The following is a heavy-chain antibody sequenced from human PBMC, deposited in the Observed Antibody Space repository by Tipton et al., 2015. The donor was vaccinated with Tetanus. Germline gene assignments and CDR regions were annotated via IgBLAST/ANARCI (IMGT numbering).Heavy chain of an antibody. J-gene: IGHJ6*02. D-gene: IGHD2-15*01. Sequence: LRLSCTVSGGSISSYYWSWIRQPPGKGLEWIGYIYYSGSTNYNPSLKSRVTISVDTSKNQFSLKLSSVTAADTAVYYCARHGYCSGGSCYSSYYCYYGMDVWGQGTTVTVSS. CDR1: GGSISSYY. CDR3: ARHGYCSGGSCYSSYYCYYGMDV. V-gene: IGHV4-59*08. CDR2: IYYSGST.